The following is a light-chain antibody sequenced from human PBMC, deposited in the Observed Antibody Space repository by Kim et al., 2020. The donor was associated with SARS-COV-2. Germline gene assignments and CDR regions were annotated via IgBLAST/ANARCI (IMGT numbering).Light chain of an antibody. J-gene: IGKJ5*01. CDR3: LQHNTYPIT. CDR2: GAS. Sequence: ASVGDSGNITCRASQDIRNDLGWYQQNPGRAPKRLIYGASSLQSGVPSRFSGSGSGTEFTLTISSLQPEDFATYFCLQHNTYPITFGQGTRLEIK. CDR1: QDIRND. V-gene: IGKV1-17*01.